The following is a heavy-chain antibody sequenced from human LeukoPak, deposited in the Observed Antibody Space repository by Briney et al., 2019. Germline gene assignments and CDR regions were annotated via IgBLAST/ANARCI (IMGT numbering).Heavy chain of an antibody. Sequence: PGGSLRLSCAASGFTFSSYWMSWVRQAPGKGLEWVANIKQDGSEKYYVNSVKGRFTISRDNAKNSLYLQMNSLRAEDTAVYYCAREGERYYFDYWGQGTLVTVSS. CDR1: GFTFSSYW. J-gene: IGHJ4*02. CDR2: IKQDGSEK. CDR3: AREGERYYFDY. V-gene: IGHV3-7*01.